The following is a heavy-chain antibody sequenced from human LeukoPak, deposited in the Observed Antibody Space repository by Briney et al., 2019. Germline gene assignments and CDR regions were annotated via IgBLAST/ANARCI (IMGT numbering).Heavy chain of an antibody. CDR3: ARVGAAAGTPFDC. CDR2: INPNSGGT. J-gene: IGHJ4*02. Sequence: ASVKVSCKASGYTFTGYYMHWVRQAPGQGLEWMGWINPNSGGTNYAQKFQGRVTMTRDTSISTAYMELSRLRSDDTAVYYCARVGAAAGTPFDCWGQGTLVTVSS. CDR1: GYTFTGYY. V-gene: IGHV1-2*02. D-gene: IGHD6-13*01.